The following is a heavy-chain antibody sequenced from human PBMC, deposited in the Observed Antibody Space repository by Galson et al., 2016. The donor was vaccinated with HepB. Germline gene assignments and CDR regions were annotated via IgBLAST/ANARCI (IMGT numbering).Heavy chain of an antibody. CDR2: IDPSDSYT. Sequence: QSGAEVKKPGESLRISCKGSGHNFNSYRINWVRQMPGKGLEWMGRIDPSDSYTNYSPSFQGHVTISADKSISTAYLQWSSLKASDSAMYYCARSLDSTMVSLFDYWGQGTLVTVSS. V-gene: IGHV5-10-1*01. D-gene: IGHD5-18*01. J-gene: IGHJ4*02. CDR1: GHNFNSYR. CDR3: ARSLDSTMVSLFDY.